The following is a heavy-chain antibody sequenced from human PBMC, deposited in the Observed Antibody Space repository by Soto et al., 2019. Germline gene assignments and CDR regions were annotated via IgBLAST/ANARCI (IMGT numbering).Heavy chain of an antibody. CDR2: ISSSGSTI. Sequence: QPGGSLRLSCAASGFTFSSYEMNWVRQAPGKGLEWVSYISSSGSTIYYADSVKGRFTISRDNAKNSLYLQMNSLRAEDTAVYYCARSAPLYGMDVWGQGTTVTVSS. J-gene: IGHJ6*02. CDR3: ARSAPLYGMDV. CDR1: GFTFSSYE. V-gene: IGHV3-48*03.